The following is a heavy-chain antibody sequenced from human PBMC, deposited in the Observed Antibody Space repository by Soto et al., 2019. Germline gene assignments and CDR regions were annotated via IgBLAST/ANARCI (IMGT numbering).Heavy chain of an antibody. CDR3: TRGGDAYKNGH. CDR2: THYSGST. V-gene: IGHV4-61*01. D-gene: IGHD2-21*01. CDR1: GGSVNIGTYY. Sequence: QVQLQESGPGLVKPSETLSLTCTVPGGSVNIGTYYCSWLQQPPGKGLEWIGFTHYSGSTNYNPSLKSRVTMSVDTSKNQCSLKLTSVNAADTAVYYCTRGGDAYKNGHWGQGTLVTVSS. J-gene: IGHJ4*02.